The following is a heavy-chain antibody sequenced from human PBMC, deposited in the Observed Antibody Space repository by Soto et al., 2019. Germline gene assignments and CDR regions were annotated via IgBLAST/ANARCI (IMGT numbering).Heavy chain of an antibody. CDR1: GYTFTSYY. V-gene: IGHV1-46*01. D-gene: IGHD1-26*01. CDR3: ARDDSGFSGSHYIDYFNY. J-gene: IGHJ4*02. Sequence: ASVKVSCKASGYTFTSYYMHWVRQAPGQGLEWMGIINGSDGNTSYSENFQGRVTFTRDTSTGTVYMQLSSLTSEDTAVYYCARDDSGFSGSHYIDYFNYWGQGALVTVFS. CDR2: INGSDGNT.